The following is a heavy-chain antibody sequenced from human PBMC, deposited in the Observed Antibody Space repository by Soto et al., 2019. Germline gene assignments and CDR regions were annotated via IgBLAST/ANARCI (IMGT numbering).Heavy chain of an antibody. D-gene: IGHD2-15*01. J-gene: IGHJ4*02. CDR1: GFTFSDYY. CDR3: AREVWDIVVVVAATYYFDY. Sequence: QVQLVESGGGLVKPGGSLRLSCAASGFTFSDYYMSWIRQAPGKGLEWVSYISSSSSYTNYADSVKGRFTISRDNAKNPLYLQMNSLRAEDTAVYYCAREVWDIVVVVAATYYFDYWGQGTLVTVSS. CDR2: ISSSSSYT. V-gene: IGHV3-11*06.